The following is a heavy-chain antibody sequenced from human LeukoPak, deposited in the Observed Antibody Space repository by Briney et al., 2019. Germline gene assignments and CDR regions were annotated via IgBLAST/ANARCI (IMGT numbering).Heavy chain of an antibody. CDR1: GGSISSGSYY. J-gene: IGHJ4*02. D-gene: IGHD2-2*01. Sequence: SETLSLTCTVSGGSISSGSYYWSWIRQPAGKGLEWIGRIYTSGSTNYNPSLKSRVTISVDTSKNQFSLKLSSVTAADTAVYYCASSRYQLPLFDYWGQGTLVTVSS. CDR2: IYTSGST. V-gene: IGHV4-61*02. CDR3: ASSRYQLPLFDY.